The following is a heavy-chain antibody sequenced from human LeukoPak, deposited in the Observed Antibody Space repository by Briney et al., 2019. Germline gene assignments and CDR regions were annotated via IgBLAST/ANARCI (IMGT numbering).Heavy chain of an antibody. CDR3: ARDRGYYYGSGTSFCDY. CDR2: IYTSGST. J-gene: IGHJ4*02. V-gene: IGHV4-4*07. D-gene: IGHD3-10*01. CDR1: GGSISSYY. Sequence: SETLSLTCTVSGGSISSYYWSWIRQPAGKGLEWIGRIYTSGSTNYNPSLRSRVTMSVDTSKNQFSLKLSSVTAADTAVYYCARDRGYYYGSGTSFCDYWGQGTLVTVSS.